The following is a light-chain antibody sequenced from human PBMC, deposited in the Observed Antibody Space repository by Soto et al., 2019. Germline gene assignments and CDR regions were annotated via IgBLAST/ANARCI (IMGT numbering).Light chain of an antibody. CDR3: QQYNNWPRT. CDR2: GAS. CDR1: QSVSSN. J-gene: IGKJ1*01. V-gene: IGKV3-15*01. Sequence: EIVMTQSPATLSVSPGERATHSCRASQSVSSNLAWYQQKPGQAPRLLIYGASTRATGIPARFSGSGFGTEFTLTICSLQSEDFAVYYCQQYNNWPRTFGQGTKVDIK.